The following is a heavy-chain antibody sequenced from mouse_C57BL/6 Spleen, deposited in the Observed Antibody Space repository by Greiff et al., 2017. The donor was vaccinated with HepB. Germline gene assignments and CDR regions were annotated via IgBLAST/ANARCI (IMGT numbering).Heavy chain of an antibody. CDR3: ARGTAQAPFDY. CDR2: IDPSDSYT. J-gene: IGHJ2*01. V-gene: IGHV1-50*01. D-gene: IGHD3-2*02. Sequence: QVQLQQPGAELVKPGASVKLSCKASGYTFTSYWMQWVKQRAGQGLEWIGEIDPSDSYTNYNQKFKGKATLTVDTSSSTAYMQLSSLTSEDSAVYYCARGTAQAPFDYWGQGTTLTVSS. CDR1: GYTFTSYW.